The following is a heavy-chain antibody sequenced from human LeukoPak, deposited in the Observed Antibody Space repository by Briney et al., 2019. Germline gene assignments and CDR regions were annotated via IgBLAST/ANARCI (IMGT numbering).Heavy chain of an antibody. D-gene: IGHD3-3*01. Sequence: SETLSLTCTVSGGSISSYYWSWIRQPPGNGLEWIGYIYYSGSTNYNPSLKSRVTISVDTSKNQFSLKLSSVTAADTAVYYCARLERDYYHGMDVWGQGTTVTVSS. CDR1: GGSISSYY. V-gene: IGHV4-59*08. CDR3: ARLERDYYHGMDV. CDR2: IYYSGST. J-gene: IGHJ6*02.